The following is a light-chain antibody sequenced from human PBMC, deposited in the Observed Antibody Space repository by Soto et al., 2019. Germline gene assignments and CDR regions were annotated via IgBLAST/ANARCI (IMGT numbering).Light chain of an antibody. CDR2: ECS. Sequence: QSALTQPASVSGSPGQSITISCTGTSSDVGSYNLVSWYQQHPGKAPKLMIYECSKRPSGVSNRFSGSKSGNTASLTISGLQAEDEADYYCCSYAATAVFGGGTKLTVL. V-gene: IGLV2-23*01. J-gene: IGLJ2*01. CDR1: SSDVGSYNL. CDR3: CSYAATAV.